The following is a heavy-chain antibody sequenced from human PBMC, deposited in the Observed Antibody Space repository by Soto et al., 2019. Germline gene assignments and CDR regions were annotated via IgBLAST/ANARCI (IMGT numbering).Heavy chain of an antibody. J-gene: IGHJ5*02. D-gene: IGHD3-22*01. Sequence: QVHLVQSGAEVQKPGASVKLSCQASGYVFTTSAIHWVRQAAGQRLEWLGWINPATGDTKYSQDFRGRVTFTLDTSATTAYMALTSLTSHDTAVYYCARAAGRSKLLPYYFDPWGQGTLVTVSS. CDR2: INPATGDT. CDR3: ARAAGRSKLLPYYFDP. V-gene: IGHV1-3*01. CDR1: GYVFTTSA.